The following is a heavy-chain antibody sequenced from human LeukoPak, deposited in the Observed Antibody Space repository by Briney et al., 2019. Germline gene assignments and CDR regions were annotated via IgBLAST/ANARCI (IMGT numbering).Heavy chain of an antibody. Sequence: GGSLRLSCAASGFTFSSYGSHWVRQAPGKGLEWVALISDDGINYFYADSVKGRFTISRDNSKNRLYLQMNSLRAEDTAVYYCARDKGCSSSSCYDRAGYYYYGLDVWGQGTTVIVSS. V-gene: IGHV3-30-3*01. CDR3: ARDKGCSSSSCYDRAGYYYYGLDV. CDR2: ISDDGINY. CDR1: GFTFSSYG. J-gene: IGHJ6*02. D-gene: IGHD2-2*01.